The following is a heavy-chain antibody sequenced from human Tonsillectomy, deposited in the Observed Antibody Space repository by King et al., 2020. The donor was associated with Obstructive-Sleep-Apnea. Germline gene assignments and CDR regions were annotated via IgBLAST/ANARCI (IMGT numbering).Heavy chain of an antibody. CDR3: ARPTVTLEY. CDR1: GFTFSSYG. V-gene: IGHV3-74*01. J-gene: IGHJ4*02. D-gene: IGHD4-17*01. Sequence: VQLVESGGALVQPGGSLRLSGAASGFTFSSYGMHWVRKAPGKGLVWVSRINPDGSVVIYADSVKGRFTISRDNAKNTLYLQMNDLRPGDTARYYCARPTVTLEYWGQGSQVTVSS. CDR2: INPDGSVV.